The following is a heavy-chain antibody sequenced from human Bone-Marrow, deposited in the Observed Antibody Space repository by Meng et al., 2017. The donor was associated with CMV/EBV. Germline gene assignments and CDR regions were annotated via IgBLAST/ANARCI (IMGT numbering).Heavy chain of an antibody. CDR2: IIPILGIA. CDR3: ASRTGYCSSTSCRADEPGVDY. Sequence: SVKVSCKASGGTFSSYTISWVRQAPGQGLEWMGRIIPILGIANYAQKFQGRATITADKSTSTAYMELSSLRSEDTAVYYCASRTGYCSSTSCRADEPGVDYWGQGTLVTVSS. CDR1: GGTFSSYT. J-gene: IGHJ4*02. D-gene: IGHD2-2*01. V-gene: IGHV1-69*02.